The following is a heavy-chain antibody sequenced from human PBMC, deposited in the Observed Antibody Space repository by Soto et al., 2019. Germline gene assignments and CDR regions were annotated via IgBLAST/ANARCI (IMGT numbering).Heavy chain of an antibody. V-gene: IGHV4-31*03. Sequence: QTLPLTGTVSGGSSSSGGYYWSWIHQHRWKGLEWIGYIYYSGSSYYNPSLKSRVTISVDTSKNQFSLKLSSVTAADTAVYYCARSGYSSSTSCYVDAWGQGTLVTV. CDR1: GGSSSSGGYY. CDR3: ARSGYSSSTSCYVDA. J-gene: IGHJ4*02. CDR2: IYYSGSS. D-gene: IGHD2-2*01.